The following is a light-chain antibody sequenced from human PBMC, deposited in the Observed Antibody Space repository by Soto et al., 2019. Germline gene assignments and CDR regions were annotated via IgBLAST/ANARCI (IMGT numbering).Light chain of an antibody. CDR3: QQYGNSPF. CDR1: QSVSSSY. CDR2: AAS. J-gene: IGKJ4*01. V-gene: IGKV3-20*01. Sequence: EIVLTQFPGTLSLSAGERATLSCRASQSVSSSYLAWYQQKPGQAPRLLIYAASSRATDIPDRFSGSGSGTDFTLTISRLEPEDFAVYYCQQYGNSPFFGGGTKVETK.